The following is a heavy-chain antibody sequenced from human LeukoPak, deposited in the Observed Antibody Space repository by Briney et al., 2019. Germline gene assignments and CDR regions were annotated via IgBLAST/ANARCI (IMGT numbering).Heavy chain of an antibody. D-gene: IGHD5-24*01. Sequence: GGSLRLSCAASGFTFSSYSMNWVRQAPGKGLEWVSSISSSSSYIYYADSVKGRFTISRDNSKNTLYLQMNSLRAEDTAVYYCAKAWLQIYDAFDIWGQGTMVTVSS. V-gene: IGHV3-21*01. CDR3: AKAWLQIYDAFDI. CDR1: GFTFSSYS. CDR2: ISSSSSYI. J-gene: IGHJ3*02.